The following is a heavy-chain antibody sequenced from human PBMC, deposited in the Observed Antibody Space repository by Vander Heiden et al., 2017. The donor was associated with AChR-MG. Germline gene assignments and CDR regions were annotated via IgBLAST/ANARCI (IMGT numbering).Heavy chain of an antibody. Sequence: EVQLVESGGCLVQHGASLRLSCAASGLSCSSYWMRWVCQGPGKGLMWVSRINSDGSNTTYADSVKGRFTISRDNAKNTLYLQMNSLRAEDTAVYYCARSIVVVTAIPGYWGRGTLVTVSS. CDR2: INSDGSNT. J-gene: IGHJ4*02. D-gene: IGHD2-21*02. V-gene: IGHV3-74*01. CDR1: GLSCSSYW. CDR3: ARSIVVVTAIPGY.